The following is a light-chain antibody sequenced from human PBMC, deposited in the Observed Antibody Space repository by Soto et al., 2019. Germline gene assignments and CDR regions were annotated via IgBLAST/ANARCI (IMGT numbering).Light chain of an antibody. CDR2: DAS. V-gene: IGKV1-33*01. J-gene: IGKJ4*01. Sequence: DIQMTQSPSSLSASVGDSFTITCQASQDISNYLNWYQQKPGKAPKLLIYDASNLETGVPSRFSGSGSGTDFTFTISSLQPEDIATYYCQQYDNLPLTFGGGTKVDI. CDR1: QDISNY. CDR3: QQYDNLPLT.